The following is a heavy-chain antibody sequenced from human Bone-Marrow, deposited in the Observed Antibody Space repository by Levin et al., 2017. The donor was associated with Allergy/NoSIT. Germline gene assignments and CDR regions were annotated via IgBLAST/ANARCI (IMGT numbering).Heavy chain of an antibody. J-gene: IGHJ4*02. CDR1: GFTFSDYQ. D-gene: IGHD4-17*01. V-gene: IGHV3-11*01. Sequence: GGSLRLSCAGSGFTFSDYQMSWIRQAPGKGLEWISYISSSGSTMYCADSVKGRFTISRDNARNSLYLQMHSLRAEDTAVYYCARLPKTYGDYSFDYWGQGTLVTVSS. CDR2: ISSSGSTM. CDR3: ARLPKTYGDYSFDY.